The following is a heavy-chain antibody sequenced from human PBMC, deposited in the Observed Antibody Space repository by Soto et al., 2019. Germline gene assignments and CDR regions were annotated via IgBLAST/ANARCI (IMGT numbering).Heavy chain of an antibody. J-gene: IGHJ2*01. D-gene: IGHD3-22*01. Sequence: PGGSLRLSCTASGFTFGDYTLSWFRQTPRKGLEWVSFIRGKSYGGTTEYAASVKGRFTMSRDDSKSIAYLQMNSLKSEDTAVYYCATRNLYDTTGRNWYFDLWGRGTLVTVSS. CDR1: GFTFGDYT. CDR2: IRGKSYGGTT. CDR3: ATRNLYDTTGRNWYFDL. V-gene: IGHV3-49*03.